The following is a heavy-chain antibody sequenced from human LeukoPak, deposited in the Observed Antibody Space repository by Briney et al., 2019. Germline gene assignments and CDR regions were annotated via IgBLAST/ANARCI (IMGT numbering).Heavy chain of an antibody. D-gene: IGHD3-10*01. CDR3: ARGLHYGPGYFDY. CDR2: INHSGST. CDR1: GYSISSGYY. J-gene: IGHJ4*02. V-gene: IGHV4-34*01. Sequence: SETLSLTCAVSGYSISSGYYWSWIRQPPGKGLEWIGEINHSGSTNYNPSLKSRVTISVDTSKNQFSLKLSSVTAADTAVYYCARGLHYGPGYFDYWGQGTLVTVSS.